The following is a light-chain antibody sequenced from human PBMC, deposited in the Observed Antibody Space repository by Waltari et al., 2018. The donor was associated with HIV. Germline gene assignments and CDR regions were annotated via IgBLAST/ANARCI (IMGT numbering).Light chain of an antibody. J-gene: IGKJ1*01. V-gene: IGKV3-20*01. CDR1: QTITDNF. CDR3: HQYGTSVWT. Sequence: EIVLTQSPAFLSVSPGDRATLSCRASQTITDNFLACYQQKPGQAPRLLIYAASRRASDVPVRLSGSHSATGFALTIDRLEPEDSAVYFCHQYGTSVWTFGQGTKVEIK. CDR2: AAS.